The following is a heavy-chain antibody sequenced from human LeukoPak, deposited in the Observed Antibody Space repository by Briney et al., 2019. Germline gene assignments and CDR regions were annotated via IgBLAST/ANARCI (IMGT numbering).Heavy chain of an antibody. V-gene: IGHV3-48*01. CDR1: GFTFSSYS. D-gene: IGHD5-18*01. Sequence: GGSLRLSCAASGFTFSSYSMNWVRQAPGKGLEWVSYISSSSSTIYYADSVKGRFTISRDNAKNSLYLQMNSLRAEDTAVYYCASRQNSGYSYGPYYYYYYYMDVWGKGTTVTVSS. J-gene: IGHJ6*03. CDR2: ISSSSSTI. CDR3: ASRQNSGYSYGPYYYYYYYMDV.